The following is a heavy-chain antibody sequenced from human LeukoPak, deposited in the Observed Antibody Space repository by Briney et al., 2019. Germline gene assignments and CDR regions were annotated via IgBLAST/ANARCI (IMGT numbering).Heavy chain of an antibody. CDR2: IGTAGDT. V-gene: IGHV3-13*01. J-gene: IGHJ4*02. CDR1: GFTFSSYD. D-gene: IGHD3-22*01. CDR3: ARNPSSGAYFDY. Sequence: GGSLRLSCAASGFTFSSYDMHWVRQATGKGLEWVSAIGTAGDTYYPGSVKGRFTISRENAKSSLYLQMNSLRAGDTAVYYCARNPSSGAYFDYWGQGTLVTVSS.